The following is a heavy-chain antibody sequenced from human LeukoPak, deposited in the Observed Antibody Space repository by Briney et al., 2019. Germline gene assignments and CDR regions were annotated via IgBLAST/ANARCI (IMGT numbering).Heavy chain of an antibody. CDR2: IRGSGGST. CDR1: GFTFSSYA. Sequence: HPGGSLRLSCAASGFTFSSYAMSWVRQAPGKGLEWVSTIRGSGGSTYYADSVKGRFTISRDNSKDTLYLQMNSLRAEDTAVYYCAKDLNWNFDYWGQGTLVTVSS. J-gene: IGHJ4*02. V-gene: IGHV3-23*01. D-gene: IGHD1-20*01. CDR3: AKDLNWNFDY.